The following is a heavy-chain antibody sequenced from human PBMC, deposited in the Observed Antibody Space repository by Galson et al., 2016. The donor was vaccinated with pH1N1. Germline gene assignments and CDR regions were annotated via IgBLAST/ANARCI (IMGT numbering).Heavy chain of an antibody. V-gene: IGHV4-61*02. CDR1: GDSISTGTYY. CDR2: ISTRGST. D-gene: IGHD3-16*01. Sequence: TLPLTCTVSGDSISTGTYYWSWIRQPAGKGLEWLGRISTRGSTTYNPSLKGRVTISVDTSKNQFSLRLSSVTATDTALYYCARRGVFTSDAFHVWGQGTMVTVSS. CDR3: ARRGVFTSDAFHV. J-gene: IGHJ3*01.